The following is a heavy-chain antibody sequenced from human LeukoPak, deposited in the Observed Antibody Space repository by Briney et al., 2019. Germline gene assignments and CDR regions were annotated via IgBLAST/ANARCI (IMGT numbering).Heavy chain of an antibody. CDR1: GGSISSGGYY. CDR2: IYYSGST. J-gene: IGHJ5*02. D-gene: IGHD4-11*01. CDR3: ARVQTEIYYSNYEGRPPLNWFDP. Sequence: SETLSLTCTVSGGSISSGGYYWSWIRQHPGKGLEWIGYIYYSGSTYYNPSLKSRVTISVDTSKNQFSLKLSSVTAADTAVYYCARVQTEIYYSNYEGRPPLNWFDPWGQGTLVTVSS. V-gene: IGHV4-31*03.